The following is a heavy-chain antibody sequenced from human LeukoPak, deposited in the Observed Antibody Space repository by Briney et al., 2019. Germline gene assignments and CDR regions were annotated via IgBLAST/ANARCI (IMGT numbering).Heavy chain of an antibody. CDR1: GGTFSSYA. D-gene: IGHD3-10*01. Sequence: WASVKVSCKASGGTFSSYAISWVRQAPGQGLEWMGRIIPILGIANYAQKLQGRVTITADKSTSTAYMELSSLRSEDTAVYYCARCPMYYYLNWFDPWGQGTLVTVSS. J-gene: IGHJ5*02. V-gene: IGHV1-69*04. CDR3: ARCPMYYYLNWFDP. CDR2: IIPILGIA.